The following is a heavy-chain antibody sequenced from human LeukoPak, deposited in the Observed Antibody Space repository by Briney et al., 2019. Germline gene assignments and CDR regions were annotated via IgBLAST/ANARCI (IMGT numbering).Heavy chain of an antibody. Sequence: AGGSLRLSCAVSGFTFSSYTMNWVRQAPGKGLEWVSAISGSGGSTYYADSVKGRFTISRDNSKNTLYLQMNSLRAEDTAVYYCAKRGGMYPAYYFDYWGQGTLVTVSS. CDR3: AKRGGMYPAYYFDY. V-gene: IGHV3-23*01. CDR2: ISGSGGST. D-gene: IGHD3-16*01. J-gene: IGHJ4*02. CDR1: GFTFSSYT.